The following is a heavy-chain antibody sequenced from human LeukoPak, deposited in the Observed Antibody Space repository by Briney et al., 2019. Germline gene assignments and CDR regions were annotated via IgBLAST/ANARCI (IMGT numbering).Heavy chain of an antibody. CDR2: INHSGST. Sequence: SETLSLTCAVYGGSFSGYYWSWIRQPPGKGLEWIGEINHSGSTNYNPSLKSRVTISVDTSKNQFSLKLSSVTAADTAVYYCARDGRGYSYGYHWGQGTLVTVSS. CDR1: GGSFSGYY. CDR3: ARDGRGYSYGYH. V-gene: IGHV4-34*01. J-gene: IGHJ4*02. D-gene: IGHD5-18*01.